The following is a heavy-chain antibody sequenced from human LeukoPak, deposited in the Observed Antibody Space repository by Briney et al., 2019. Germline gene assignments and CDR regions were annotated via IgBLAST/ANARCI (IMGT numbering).Heavy chain of an antibody. CDR1: GGSISSYY. Sequence: PSETLSLTCTVSGGSISSYYWSWIRQPAGKGREWVGRIYTSGSTNYNPSLKSRVTMSVDTSKNQFSLKLSSVTAADTAVYYCARGVADFWSGYYESFDYWGQGTLVTVSS. D-gene: IGHD3-3*01. CDR2: IYTSGST. J-gene: IGHJ4*02. V-gene: IGHV4-4*07. CDR3: ARGVADFWSGYYESFDY.